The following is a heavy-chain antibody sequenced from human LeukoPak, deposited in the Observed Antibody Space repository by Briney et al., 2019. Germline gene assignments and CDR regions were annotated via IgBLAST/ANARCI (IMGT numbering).Heavy chain of an antibody. Sequence: PGGSLRLSCAASGFTFSNAWMSWVRQAPGKGLEWVGRIKSKTDGGTTDYAAPVKGRFTISRDDSKNTLYLQMNSLKTEDTALYYCTTDPYCGGDCNWAPWGQGTLVTVSS. D-gene: IGHD2-21*01. CDR1: GFTFSNAW. CDR2: IKSKTDGGTT. CDR3: TTDPYCGGDCNWAP. V-gene: IGHV3-15*01. J-gene: IGHJ5*02.